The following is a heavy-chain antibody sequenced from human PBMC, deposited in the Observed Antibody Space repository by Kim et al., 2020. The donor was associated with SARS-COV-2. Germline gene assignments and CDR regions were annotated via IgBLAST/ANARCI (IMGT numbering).Heavy chain of an antibody. Sequence: DSVKGRFTTSRDNSKNTLYLKMNSLRAGDTAVYYCAKQVPAASSHFDYWGQGTLVTVSS. V-gene: IGHV3-23*01. J-gene: IGHJ4*02. D-gene: IGHD2-2*01. CDR3: AKQVPAASSHFDY.